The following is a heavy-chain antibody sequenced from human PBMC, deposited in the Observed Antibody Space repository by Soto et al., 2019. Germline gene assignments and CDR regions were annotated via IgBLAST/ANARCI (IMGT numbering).Heavy chain of an antibody. J-gene: IGHJ4*02. Sequence: GGSLRLSCAASGFTFSSYGMHWVRQAPGKGLEWVAVISYDGSNKYYADSVKGRFTISRDNSKNTLYLQMNSLRAEDTAVYYCAKDSDYLFPGDYFDYWGQGTLVTVSS. CDR2: ISYDGSNK. CDR1: GFTFSSYG. V-gene: IGHV3-30*18. CDR3: AKDSDYLFPGDYFDY. D-gene: IGHD4-17*01.